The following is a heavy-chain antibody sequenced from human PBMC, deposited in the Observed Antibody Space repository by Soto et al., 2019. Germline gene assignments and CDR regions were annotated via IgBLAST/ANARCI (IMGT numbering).Heavy chain of an antibody. V-gene: IGHV3-74*01. CDR1: GFTFSSYW. D-gene: IGHD2-8*01. J-gene: IGHJ6*02. Sequence: GGSLRLSCAASGFTFSSYWMHWVRQAPGKGLVWVSRINSDGSSTSYADSVKGRFTISRDNAKNTLYLQMNSLRAEDTAVYYCARGESCTNGVCYHDIDYYGMDVWGQGTTVTVSS. CDR3: ARGESCTNGVCYHDIDYYGMDV. CDR2: INSDGSST.